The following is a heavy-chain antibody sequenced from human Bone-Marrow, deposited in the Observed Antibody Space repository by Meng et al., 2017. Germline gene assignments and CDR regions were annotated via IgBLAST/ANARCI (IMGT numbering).Heavy chain of an antibody. J-gene: IGHJ4*02. CDR2: IWYDGSNK. CDR1: GFTFSSYG. Sequence: VQLVESGGGVVQPGRSLRLSCASYGFTFSSYGMHWVRQAPGKGLEWVAVIWYDGSNKYYADSVKGRFTISRDNSKNTLYPQMNSLRAEDTAVYYCARDGDYWGQGTLVTVSS. CDR3: ARDGDY. V-gene: IGHV3-33*01.